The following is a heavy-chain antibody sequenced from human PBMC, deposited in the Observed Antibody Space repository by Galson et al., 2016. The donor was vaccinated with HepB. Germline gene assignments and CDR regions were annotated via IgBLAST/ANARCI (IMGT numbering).Heavy chain of an antibody. J-gene: IGHJ6*02. CDR1: GFIFSNYA. Sequence: SLRLSCAASGFIFSNYAMSWVRQAPGKGLEWVSTITGRGDSAYYADSVKGRFTISRGNSQNTLFLQMNSLRAEDTAIYYCAKHAEPYYYYAMDVWGQGTTVTVSS. CDR3: AKHAEPYYYYAMDV. V-gene: IGHV3-23*01. CDR2: ITGRGDSA. D-gene: IGHD1-14*01.